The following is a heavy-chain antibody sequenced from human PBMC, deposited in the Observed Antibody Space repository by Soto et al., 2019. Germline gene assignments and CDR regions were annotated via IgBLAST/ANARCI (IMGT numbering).Heavy chain of an antibody. CDR3: ARVPPGGNSAGDYYIQHYDS. CDR2: INGGSGNT. D-gene: IGHD3-10*01. J-gene: IGHJ4*02. Sequence: ASVKVSCKSSGFTVTSYAIHWLRQAQGQRPQWMGWINGGSGNTKYSQDFQGRVTFTRDTFATTADLELSSLRSEDTAVYYCARVPPGGNSAGDYYIQHYDSWGQGTPVTVSS. CDR1: GFTVTSYA. V-gene: IGHV1-3*01.